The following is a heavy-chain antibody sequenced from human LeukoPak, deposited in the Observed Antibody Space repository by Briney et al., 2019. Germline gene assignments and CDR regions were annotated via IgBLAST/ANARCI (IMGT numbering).Heavy chain of an antibody. D-gene: IGHD5-18*01. CDR2: IYYSGST. CDR3: ARSRGYSVTADY. Sequence: SETLSLTCTVSGGSISSSSYYWGWIRQPPGKGLEWIGSIYYSGSTYYNPSLKSRVTISVDTSKNQFSLKLSSVTAADTAVYYCARSRGYSVTADYWGQGTLVTVSS. CDR1: GGSISSSSYY. V-gene: IGHV4-39*07. J-gene: IGHJ4*02.